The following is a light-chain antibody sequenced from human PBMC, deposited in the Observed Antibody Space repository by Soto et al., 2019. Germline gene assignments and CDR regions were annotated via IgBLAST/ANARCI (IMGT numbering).Light chain of an antibody. CDR3: QQYGSSPPIT. V-gene: IGKV3-20*01. Sequence: EIVLTQSPGTLSFSPGERATLSCRASQSVSSSYLAWYQQKPGQAPSLRIYGESSRATGIPDRFSGSGSGTDFTLTISRLEPEAFAVYYCQQYGSSPPITFGQGTKLEIK. J-gene: IGKJ2*01. CDR1: QSVSSSY. CDR2: GES.